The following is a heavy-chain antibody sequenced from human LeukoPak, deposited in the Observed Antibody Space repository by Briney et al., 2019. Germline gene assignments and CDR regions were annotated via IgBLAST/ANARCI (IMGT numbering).Heavy chain of an antibody. D-gene: IGHD3-22*01. Sequence: ASVKASCKASGYTFTGYYMHWVRQAPGQGLEWMGWINPNSGGTNYAQKFQGRVTMTRDTSISTAYMELSRLRSDDTAVYYCARENDYYDSSGYAGFDYWGQGTLVTVSS. CDR3: ARENDYYDSSGYAGFDY. J-gene: IGHJ4*02. V-gene: IGHV1-2*02. CDR2: INPNSGGT. CDR1: GYTFTGYY.